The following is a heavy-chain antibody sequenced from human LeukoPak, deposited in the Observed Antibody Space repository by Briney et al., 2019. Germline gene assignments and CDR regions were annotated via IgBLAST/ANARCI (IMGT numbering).Heavy chain of an antibody. V-gene: IGHV4-31*03. J-gene: IGHJ4*02. CDR2: FYYSGST. D-gene: IGHD3-22*01. CDR3: AMDSSGFGYFDY. Sequence: SQTLSLTCTVSGGSTSSGGYYWSWIRQHPGKGLEWIGYFYYSGSTYYNPSLKGRVTISVETSKNQFSLKLSSVTAADTAVYYCAMDSSGFGYFDYWGQGTLVTVSS. CDR1: GGSTSSGGYY.